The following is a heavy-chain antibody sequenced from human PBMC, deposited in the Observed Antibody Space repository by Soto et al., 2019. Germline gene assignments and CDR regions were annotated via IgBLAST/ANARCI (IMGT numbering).Heavy chain of an antibody. CDR3: ARDVATLARRGDWSDP. V-gene: IGHV4-59*01. Sequence: RSLTCTVSGGSISRYYWSWIRQPPGKGLEWIGYIYYSGSTNYNPSLKSRVTISLDTSKNQFSLKLSSVTAADTPVYYCARDVATLARRGDWSDPWWQGTLVTVSS. CDR1: GGSISRYY. CDR2: IYYSGST. D-gene: IGHD4-4*01. J-gene: IGHJ5*02.